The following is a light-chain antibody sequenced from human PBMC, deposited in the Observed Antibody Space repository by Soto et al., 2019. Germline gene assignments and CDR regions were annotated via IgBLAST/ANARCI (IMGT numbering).Light chain of an antibody. V-gene: IGKV1-39*01. CDR3: QQSSSTPRT. CDR1: HSISSY. CDR2: AAS. J-gene: IGKJ1*01. Sequence: NQMTQSPPSLSASVGQRLTITCRASHSISSYLNWYQQKPGKAPKLLIYAASSLQSGVPSRFSGSGSGTDFTLTISSLQPEDFATYYCQQSSSTPRTFGQGTKVYIK.